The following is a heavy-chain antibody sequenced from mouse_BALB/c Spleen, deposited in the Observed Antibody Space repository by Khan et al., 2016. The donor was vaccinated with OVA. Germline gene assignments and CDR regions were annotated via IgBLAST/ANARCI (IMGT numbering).Heavy chain of an antibody. V-gene: IGHV2-6-7*01. D-gene: IGHD2-4*01. Sequence: QMQLEESGPGLVAPSQSLSITCTVSGFSLTGYGVNWVRQPPGKGLEWLGMIWGDGSTDYNSALKSRLSISKDNSKSQVFLKMNSLHTDDTARYYCAREIYYDYAYYYAMDYWGQGTSGTVSS. CDR3: AREIYYDYAYYYAMDY. J-gene: IGHJ4*01. CDR2: IWGDGST. CDR1: GFSLTGYG.